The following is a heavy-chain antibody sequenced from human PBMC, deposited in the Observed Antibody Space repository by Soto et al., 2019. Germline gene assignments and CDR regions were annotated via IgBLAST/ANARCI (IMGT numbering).Heavy chain of an antibody. CDR1: GGSISSGGYY. CDR3: ARHGRYCGGDWYLY. Sequence: SETLSLTCTVSGGSISSGGYYWSWIRQPPGKGLEWIGSIYYSGSTYYNPSLKSRVTISVDTSKNQFSLKLSSVTAADTAVYYCARHGRYCGGDWYLYWGQGTLVTVSS. CDR2: IYYSGST. D-gene: IGHD2-21*02. V-gene: IGHV4-39*01. J-gene: IGHJ4*02.